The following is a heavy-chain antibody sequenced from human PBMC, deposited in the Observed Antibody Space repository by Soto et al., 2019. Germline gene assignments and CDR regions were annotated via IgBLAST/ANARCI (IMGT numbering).Heavy chain of an antibody. CDR3: ARHPSLYRHLEF. Sequence: QLQLQESGPRLVKPSETLSLICSVSGASITSGNYYWAWIRQPPGKGLEWIGSMFYRGTTHYNSSLEPRVPISADTAKNQISLNLNSVTAADTAIYFRARHPSLYRHLEFWGQGILVTVSS. V-gene: IGHV4-39*01. D-gene: IGHD4-4*01. CDR2: MFYRGTT. J-gene: IGHJ4*02. CDR1: GASITSGNYY.